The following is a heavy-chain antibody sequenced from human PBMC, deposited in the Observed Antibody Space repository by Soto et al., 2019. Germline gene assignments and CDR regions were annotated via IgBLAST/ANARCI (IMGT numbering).Heavy chain of an antibody. Sequence: ASVKVSCKASGYTFTSYGISWVRQAPGQGLERMGWISAYNGNTNYAQKLQGRVTMTTDTSTSTAYMELRSLRSDDTAVYYCAARRHYDLLTGYYGFDYWGQGSLVTVSS. V-gene: IGHV1-18*04. D-gene: IGHD3-9*01. CDR3: AARRHYDLLTGYYGFDY. J-gene: IGHJ4*02. CDR2: ISAYNGNT. CDR1: GYTFTSYG.